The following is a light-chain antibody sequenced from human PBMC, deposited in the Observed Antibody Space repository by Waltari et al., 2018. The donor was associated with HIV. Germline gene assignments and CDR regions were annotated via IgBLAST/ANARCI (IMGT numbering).Light chain of an antibody. CDR3: QHYDGLPIT. CDR2: DAS. Sequence: DIQMTQSPSSLSASIGHRVTITCQASQAIRNFLNWYQQKPGKAPELLIHDASNLETGVPSRFSGSGSGTHFTLTISGLQPEDIATYFCQHYDGLPITFGPGTKLEVK. CDR1: QAIRNF. J-gene: IGKJ3*01. V-gene: IGKV1-33*01.